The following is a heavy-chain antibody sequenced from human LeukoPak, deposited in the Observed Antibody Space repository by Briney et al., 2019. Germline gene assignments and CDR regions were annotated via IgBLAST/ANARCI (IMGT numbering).Heavy chain of an antibody. J-gene: IGHJ4*02. Sequence: ASVKVSCKTTGYTFSDYTIHWVRQAPGQGLEWMGWINPSSNAANYAQRFEGRVSLTRDTSISTADMVLTSLTSDDTGVYYCARSRELLDFDTWGQGTLVSVSS. CDR1: GYTFSDYT. CDR3: ARSRELLDFDT. CDR2: INPSSNAA. D-gene: IGHD3-10*01. V-gene: IGHV1-2*02.